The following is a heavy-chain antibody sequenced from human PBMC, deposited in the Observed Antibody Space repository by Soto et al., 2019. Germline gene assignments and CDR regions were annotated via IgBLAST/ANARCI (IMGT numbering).Heavy chain of an antibody. D-gene: IGHD6-19*01. CDR1: GGSISSSSYY. Sequence: SETLSLTCTVSGGSISSSSYYWGWIRQPPGKGLEWIGSIYYSGSTYYNPSLKSRVTISVDTSKNQFSLKLSSVTAADTAVYYCARNEGGSSSGWYTSYYYGMDVWGQGTTVTVSS. J-gene: IGHJ6*02. CDR2: IYYSGST. V-gene: IGHV4-39*01. CDR3: ARNEGGSSSGWYTSYYYGMDV.